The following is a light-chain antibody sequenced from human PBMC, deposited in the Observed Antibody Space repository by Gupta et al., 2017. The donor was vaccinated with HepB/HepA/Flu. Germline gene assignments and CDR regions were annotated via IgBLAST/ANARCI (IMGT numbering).Light chain of an antibody. Sequence: SYVLTQPPSVSVAPGKTARITCGGNNIGSKSVHWYQQKPGQDPLLVVEYDSDRPSGITERVLCYNAGKNATRQISRVEAGEEADDYWKVWVSSSDRAVFGGGTKLTVL. CDR3: KVWVSSSDRAV. CDR1: NIGSKS. V-gene: IGLV3-21*03. CDR2: YDS. J-gene: IGLJ2*01.